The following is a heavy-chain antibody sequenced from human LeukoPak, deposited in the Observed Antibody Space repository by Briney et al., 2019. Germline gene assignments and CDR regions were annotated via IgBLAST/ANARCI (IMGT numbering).Heavy chain of an antibody. V-gene: IGHV3-23*01. Sequence: GGSLRLSCAASGFTFSSYAMSWVRQAPGKGLEWVSAISGSGGSTYYADSVKGRFTISRDNSKNTLYLQMNSLRAEDTAVYYCATKGYCGGDCYSIHTAFYFDYWGQGTLVTVSS. CDR1: GFTFSSYA. J-gene: IGHJ4*02. D-gene: IGHD2-21*02. CDR3: ATKGYCGGDCYSIHTAFYFDY. CDR2: ISGSGGST.